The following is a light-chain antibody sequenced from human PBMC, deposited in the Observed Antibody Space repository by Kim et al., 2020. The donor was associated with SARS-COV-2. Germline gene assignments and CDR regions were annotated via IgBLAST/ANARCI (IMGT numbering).Light chain of an antibody. CDR3: QQYDNLPYT. CDR1: QGMSKD. Sequence: AAVGDRGTITGQASQGMSKDGKGDQQKPGKAPKRRIDDAANWESGGPSRGSGRGAGTDFTVTISSLQPEDIATYYCQQYDNLPYTFGQGTKLEIK. CDR2: DAA. J-gene: IGKJ2*01. V-gene: IGKV1-33*01.